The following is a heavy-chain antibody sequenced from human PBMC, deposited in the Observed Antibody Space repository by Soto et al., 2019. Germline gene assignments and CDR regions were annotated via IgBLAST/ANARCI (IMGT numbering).Heavy chain of an antibody. D-gene: IGHD3-10*01. Sequence: GGSLRLSCAASGFTFSIQAMRWVRQAPGKGLEWVSAISSGGDNTFYADSVRGRFTVSRDNSKNTLYLQMNSLGAEDTATYYCARVGGTSGGKYYYMDVWGKGTTVTVSS. CDR2: ISSGGDNT. J-gene: IGHJ6*03. CDR1: GFTFSIQA. CDR3: ARVGGTSGGKYYYMDV. V-gene: IGHV3-23*01.